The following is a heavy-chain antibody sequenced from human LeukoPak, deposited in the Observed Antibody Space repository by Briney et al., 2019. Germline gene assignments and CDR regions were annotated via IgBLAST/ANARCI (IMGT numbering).Heavy chain of an antibody. CDR2: ISSNGGST. CDR3: VKDMATVTPDY. Sequence: PGGSLRLSCSASGFTFSSYTMHWVRQAPGKGLEYVSAISSNGGSTYYADSVKGRFTISRDNSKNTLYLQMSSLRAEDTAVYYCVKDMATVTPDYWGQGTLVTVSS. J-gene: IGHJ4*02. CDR1: GFTFSSYT. V-gene: IGHV3-64D*06. D-gene: IGHD4-17*01.